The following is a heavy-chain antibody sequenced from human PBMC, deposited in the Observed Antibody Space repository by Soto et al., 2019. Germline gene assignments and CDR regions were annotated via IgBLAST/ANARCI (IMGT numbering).Heavy chain of an antibody. V-gene: IGHV4-59*08. CDR3: ARHFCSGGSCYSGYYYYYSMDV. CDR1: GGSISGYY. Sequence: PSETLSLTCTVSGGSISGYYWSWIRQPPGKGLEWIGNIYYSGSTHSNPSLRSRVTMSADTSKNQFSLKLSSVTAADTAVYYCARHFCSGGSCYSGYYYYYSMDVWGKGTTVTVSS. J-gene: IGHJ6*03. D-gene: IGHD2-15*01. CDR2: IYYSGST.